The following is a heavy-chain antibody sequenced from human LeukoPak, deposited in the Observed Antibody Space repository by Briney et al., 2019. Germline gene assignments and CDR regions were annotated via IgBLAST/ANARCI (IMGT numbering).Heavy chain of an antibody. D-gene: IGHD2-21*02. V-gene: IGHV4-59*08. J-gene: IGHJ5*02. CDR2: ISYSGTT. CDR3: ARHVLGNCGGDCYSHWFDP. CDR1: GDSISSYY. Sequence: SETLSLTCTVSGDSISSYYWSWIRQPPGKGLEWIGYISYSGTTNYNPSLKSRVTISVDTSKNQFSLKLSSVTAADTAVYYCARHVLGNCGGDCYSHWFDPWGQGTLVTVSS.